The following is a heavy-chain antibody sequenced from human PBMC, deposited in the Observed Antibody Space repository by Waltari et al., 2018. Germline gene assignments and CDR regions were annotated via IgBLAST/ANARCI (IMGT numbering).Heavy chain of an antibody. CDR1: GFTFSIYG. Sequence: QVQVVESGGGVVQPGRSLRLSCAASGFTFSIYGFHWVRQAPGKGLEWVAIISHDGTGGGYAASVRGRFTISKDNSKNTVYLQMNSLRAEDTAVYYCARWGNWNDFDHWGQGSLVTVSS. J-gene: IGHJ4*02. CDR2: ISHDGTGG. V-gene: IGHV3-30*03. CDR3: ARWGNWNDFDH. D-gene: IGHD1-20*01.